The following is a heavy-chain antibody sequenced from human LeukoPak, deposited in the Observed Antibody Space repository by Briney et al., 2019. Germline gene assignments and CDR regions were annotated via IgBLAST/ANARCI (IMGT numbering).Heavy chain of an antibody. J-gene: IGHJ4*02. V-gene: IGHV3-9*01. D-gene: IGHD2-21*01. Sequence: GGSLRLSCAASGFTFDDYAMPWVRHAPGKGLERVSGISWNSGSIGYADSVKGRFTISRDNAKNSLYLQMNSLRAEDTALYYCAKAETRMWYYFDYWGQGTLVTVSS. CDR3: AKAETRMWYYFDY. CDR2: ISWNSGSI. CDR1: GFTFDDYA.